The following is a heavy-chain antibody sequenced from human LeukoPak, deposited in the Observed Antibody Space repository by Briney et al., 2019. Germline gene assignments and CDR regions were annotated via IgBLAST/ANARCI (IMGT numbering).Heavy chain of an antibody. D-gene: IGHD2-2*01. Sequence: ASVKVSCKASGYTFTGYYMHWVRQAPGQGLEWMGWINPNSGGTNYAQKFQGRVTMTRDTSISTAYMELSRLRSDDTAVYYSARGPDWDIVVVPAAVQADYWGQGTLVIVSS. J-gene: IGHJ4*02. CDR3: ARGPDWDIVVVPAAVQADY. V-gene: IGHV1-2*02. CDR1: GYTFTGYY. CDR2: INPNSGGT.